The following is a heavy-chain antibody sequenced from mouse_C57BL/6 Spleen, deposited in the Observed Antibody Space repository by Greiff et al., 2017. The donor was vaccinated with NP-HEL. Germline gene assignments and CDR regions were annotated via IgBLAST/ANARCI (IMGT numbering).Heavy chain of an antibody. V-gene: IGHV1-7*01. D-gene: IGHD2-4*01. Sequence: VKVVESGAELAKPGASVKLSCKASGYTFTSYWMHWVKQRPGQGLEWIGYINPSSGYTKYNQKFKDKATLTADKSSSTAYMQLSSLTYEDSAVYYCARSGVGLRGAMDYWGQGTSVTVSS. CDR3: ARSGVGLRGAMDY. CDR1: GYTFTSYW. J-gene: IGHJ4*01. CDR2: INPSSGYT.